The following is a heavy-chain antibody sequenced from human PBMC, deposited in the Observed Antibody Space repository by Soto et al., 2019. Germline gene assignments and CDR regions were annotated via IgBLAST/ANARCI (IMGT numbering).Heavy chain of an antibody. CDR2: IRSKAYGGTT. D-gene: IGHD3-10*01. Sequence: PGGSQRLSCTASGFTFGDYARSWFRQAPGKGLEWVGFIRSKAYGGTTEYAASVKGRFTISRDDSKSIAYLQMNSLKTEDTAVYYCTRGGYYGSGSYILPLSYYYYMDVWGKGTTVTVSS. CDR1: GFTFGDYA. V-gene: IGHV3-49*03. J-gene: IGHJ6*03. CDR3: TRGGYYGSGSYILPLSYYYYMDV.